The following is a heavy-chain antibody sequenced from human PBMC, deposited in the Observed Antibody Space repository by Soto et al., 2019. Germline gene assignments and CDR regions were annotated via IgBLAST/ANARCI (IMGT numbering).Heavy chain of an antibody. CDR2: ISPYNGNT. V-gene: IGHV1-18*01. CDR3: ARDPRSGLISGEGAYYYYTMDV. Sequence: QVQLVQSAAEVGEPGASVKVSCKASGYTFTTNTINWVRQAPGQGLEWMGWISPYNGNTNYAQKFQGRVSMTTDTSTSTAYMELRSLKFDDTAVYYCARDPRSGLISGEGAYYYYTMDVWGKGTTVTVSS. CDR1: GYTFTTNT. D-gene: IGHD1-26*01. J-gene: IGHJ6*03.